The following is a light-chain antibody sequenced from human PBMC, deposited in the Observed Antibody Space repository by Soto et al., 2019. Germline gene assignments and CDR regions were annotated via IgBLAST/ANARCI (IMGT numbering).Light chain of an antibody. CDR1: SSDVGAYKC. V-gene: IGLV2-11*01. Sequence: QSALTQPRSVSASPGRSVTISCTGTSSDVGAYKCVSWYQQHPGRAPRLVLYDVSNRPSGVPDRISGSKSGNTASLTISGLQSEDEADYYCSSYAGNFRPVFGTGTKATVL. J-gene: IGLJ1*01. CDR3: SSYAGNFRPV. CDR2: DVS.